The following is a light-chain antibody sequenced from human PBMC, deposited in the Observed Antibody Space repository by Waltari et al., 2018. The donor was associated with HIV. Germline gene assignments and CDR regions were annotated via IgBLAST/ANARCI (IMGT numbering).Light chain of an antibody. Sequence: QSVLTQPPSASGTPGQRVTISCSGGSSTIGSTSVHWDQQLPGTAPRLLLYSTNQQPSRVPDRFSGSNSGTAASLAISGLQSEDEADYYCATWDDTLNGVIFGGGTKLTVL. J-gene: IGLJ2*01. CDR1: SSTIGSTS. V-gene: IGLV1-44*01. CDR3: ATWDDTLNGVI. CDR2: STN.